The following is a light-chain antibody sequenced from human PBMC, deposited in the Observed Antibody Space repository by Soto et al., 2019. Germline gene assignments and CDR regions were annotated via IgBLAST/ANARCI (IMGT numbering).Light chain of an antibody. CDR3: SSYTSSSTAHVV. J-gene: IGLJ2*01. Sequence: HSALTQPASVSGSPGQSITISCTGTSSDVGGYNDVSWYQQHPGKAPKLMIYDVSNRPSGVSNRFSGSKSGNTASLTISGLQAEDEADYYCSSYTSSSTAHVVFGGGTQLTVL. CDR2: DVS. CDR1: SSDVGGYND. V-gene: IGLV2-14*01.